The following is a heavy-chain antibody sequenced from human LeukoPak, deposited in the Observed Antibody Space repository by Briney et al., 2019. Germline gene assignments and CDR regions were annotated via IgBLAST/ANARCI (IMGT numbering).Heavy chain of an antibody. V-gene: IGHV7-4-1*02. CDR1: GYTFTSYA. J-gene: IGHJ4*02. D-gene: IGHD5-18*01. CDR3: ARDGGQRGYSYGYVDY. Sequence: ASVKVSCKASGYTFTSYAMNWVRQATGQGLEWMGWINTNTGNPTYAQGFTGRFVFSLDTSVSTAYLQISSLKAEDTAVYYCARDGGQRGYSYGYVDYWGQGTLVTVSS. CDR2: INTNTGNP.